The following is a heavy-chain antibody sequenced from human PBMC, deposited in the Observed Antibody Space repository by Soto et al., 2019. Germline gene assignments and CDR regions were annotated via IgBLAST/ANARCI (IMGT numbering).Heavy chain of an antibody. CDR2: IGTAGDT. CDR3: ARTLSIAARLGGVTGYYYYYYGMDV. D-gene: IGHD6-6*01. Sequence: GGSLRLSCAASGFTFSSYDMHWVRQATGKGLEWVSAIGTAGDTYYPGSVKGRFTISRENAKNSLYLQMNSLRAEETAVYYCARTLSIAARLGGVTGYYYYYYGMDVWGQGTTVTVSS. CDR1: GFTFSSYD. J-gene: IGHJ6*02. V-gene: IGHV3-13*01.